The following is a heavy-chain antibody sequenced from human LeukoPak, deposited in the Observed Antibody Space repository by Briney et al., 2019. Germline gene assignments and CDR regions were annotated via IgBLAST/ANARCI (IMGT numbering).Heavy chain of an antibody. CDR3: ARIMVRGNLGYYYYGVDV. J-gene: IGHJ6*02. CDR1: GFTFSSYS. D-gene: IGHD3-10*01. Sequence: GGSLRLSCAASGFTFSSYSMNWVRQAPGKGLEWVSYISSSTTTIYYADSVKGRFTISRDNAKNSLCLQMNSLRAEDTAVYYCARIMVRGNLGYYYYGVDVWGQGTTVTVSS. CDR2: ISSSTTTI. V-gene: IGHV3-48*04.